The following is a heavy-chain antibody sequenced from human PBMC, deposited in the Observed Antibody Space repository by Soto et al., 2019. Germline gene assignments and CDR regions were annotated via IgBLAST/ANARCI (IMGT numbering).Heavy chain of an antibody. V-gene: IGHV1-69*02. CDR1: GGTFSSYT. CDR3: ARSETAVGGMNV. D-gene: IGHD6-19*01. CDR2: IIPILGIA. J-gene: IGHJ6*03. Sequence: QVQLVQSGAEVKKPGSSVKVSCKASGGTFSSYTISWVRQAPGQGLEWMGRIIPILGIANYAQKSQGRVTITADKTTSTAYMDLSSLRSENTAVYYCARSETAVGGMNVWGKGTTVTVSS.